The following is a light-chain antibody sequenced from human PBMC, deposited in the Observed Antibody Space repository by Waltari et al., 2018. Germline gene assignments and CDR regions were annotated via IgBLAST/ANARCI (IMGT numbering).Light chain of an antibody. CDR3: GTWDSSLSVGV. CDR1: SPNIGNNY. CDR2: ENN. J-gene: IGLJ2*01. Sequence: QSVLTQPPSVSAAPGQKFTISCSGSSPNIGNNYVSWYQHFPGTAPKLLIYENNKRPLGIPDRFFGSKSGTSATLDIHGLQTGDEADYYCGTWDSSLSVGVLGGGTKVTVL. V-gene: IGLV1-51*02.